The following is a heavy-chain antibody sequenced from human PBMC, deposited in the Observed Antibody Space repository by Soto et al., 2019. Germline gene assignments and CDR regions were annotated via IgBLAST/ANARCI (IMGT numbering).Heavy chain of an antibody. D-gene: IGHD2-15*01. CDR2: INPNSGGT. CDR1: GYTFTGYY. CDR3: ARRGSVVVVAAPFDY. Sequence: ASVMVSCKASGYTFTGYYMHWVRQAPGQGLEWMGWINPNSGGTNYAQKFQGRVTMTRDTSISTAYMELSRLRSDDTAVYYCARRGSVVVVAAPFDYWGQGTLVTVSS. J-gene: IGHJ4*02. V-gene: IGHV1-2*02.